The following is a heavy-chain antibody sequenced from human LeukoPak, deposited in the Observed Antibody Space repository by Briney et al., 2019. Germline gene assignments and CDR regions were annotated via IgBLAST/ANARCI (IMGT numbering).Heavy chain of an antibody. V-gene: IGHV6-1*01. Sequence: SQTLSLTCAISGDSVSSNNVAWNWIRQSPSRGLEWLGRTYYRSKWYNDYAVSVKSRITINPDTSKNQFSLQLNSVTPEDTAVYYCARGIWEGTSGSYYFDYWGQGTLFTVSS. CDR3: ARGIWEGTSGSYYFDY. CDR1: GDSVSSNNVA. CDR2: TYYRSKWYN. D-gene: IGHD1-26*01. J-gene: IGHJ4*02.